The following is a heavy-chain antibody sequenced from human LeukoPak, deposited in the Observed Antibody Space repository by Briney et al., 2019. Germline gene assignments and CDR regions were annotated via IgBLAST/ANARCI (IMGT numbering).Heavy chain of an antibody. J-gene: IGHJ4*02. CDR1: GGSFSGYY. V-gene: IGHV4-34*01. CDR3: ARAAQWELREYSFDY. Sequence: SETLSLTCAVYGGSFSGYYWSWIRQPPGKGLEWIGEINHSGSTNYNPSLKSRVTISVDTSKNQFSLKLSSVTAADTAVYYCARAAQWELREYSFDYWGQGTLVTVSS. CDR2: INHSGST. D-gene: IGHD1-26*01.